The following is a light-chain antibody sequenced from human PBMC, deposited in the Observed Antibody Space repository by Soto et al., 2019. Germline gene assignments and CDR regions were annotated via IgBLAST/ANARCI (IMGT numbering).Light chain of an antibody. J-gene: IGKJ1*01. CDR3: QQYHTAWT. Sequence: DIQMTQSPSTLSASVGDRVTITCRASQSISPWLAWYQQKPGKAPKLLIYTASNLESGVPSRFSGSGSGTEFTLTISSLQTDYFETYYCQQYHTAWTFGHGTRVDVK. CDR1: QSISPW. CDR2: TAS. V-gene: IGKV1-5*03.